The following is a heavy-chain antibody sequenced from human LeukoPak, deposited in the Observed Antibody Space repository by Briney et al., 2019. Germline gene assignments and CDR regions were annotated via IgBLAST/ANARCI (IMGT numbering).Heavy chain of an antibody. V-gene: IGHV3-11*01. Sequence: GGSLRLSCAASGFAFSDYYMSWIRQAPGKGLEWVSYISSSGSTIYYADSVKGRFTTSRDNAKNSLYLQMNSLRAEDTAVYYCARDCAVRAVKSAFDIWGQGTMVTVSS. CDR2: ISSSGSTI. CDR3: ARDCAVRAVKSAFDI. D-gene: IGHD3-10*01. J-gene: IGHJ3*02. CDR1: GFAFSDYY.